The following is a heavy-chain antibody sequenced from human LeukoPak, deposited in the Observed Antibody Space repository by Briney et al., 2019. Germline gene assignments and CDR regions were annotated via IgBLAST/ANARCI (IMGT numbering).Heavy chain of an antibody. Sequence: GGSLRLSCAASGFTFSSNSMNCVRHAPGRGLEWVSSISSSSSYIYYADSVKGRFTISRDNAKNTLYLQMNSLRAEDTAVYYCARVQQWLAFVYWGQGTLVTVSS. J-gene: IGHJ4*02. CDR2: ISSSSSYI. CDR3: ARVQQWLAFVY. V-gene: IGHV3-21*01. CDR1: GFTFSSNS. D-gene: IGHD6-19*01.